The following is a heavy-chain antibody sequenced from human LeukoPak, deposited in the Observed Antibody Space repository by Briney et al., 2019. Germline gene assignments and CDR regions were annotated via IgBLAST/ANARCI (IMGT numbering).Heavy chain of an antibody. CDR1: GFTFSSYW. V-gene: IGHV3-74*01. J-gene: IGHJ4*02. D-gene: IGHD1-14*01. CDR2: INPGGSSI. Sequence: GGSLRLSCAASGFTFSSYWMHWVRQAPGKGLVWVARINPGGSSITYADSVKGRFTISRDNAKNTLYLQMDSLRAEDTGVYYCARSNQADGYWGQGTLVTVSS. CDR3: ARSNQADGY.